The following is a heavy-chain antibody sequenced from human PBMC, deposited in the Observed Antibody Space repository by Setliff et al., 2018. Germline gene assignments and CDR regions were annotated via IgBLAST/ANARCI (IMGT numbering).Heavy chain of an antibody. CDR3: ARDSVLRYFDWLFYTPDAFDI. D-gene: IGHD3-9*01. V-gene: IGHV3-11*04. CDR2: ISSSGSTI. J-gene: IGHJ3*02. CDR1: GFTFSDYY. Sequence: GGSLRLSCAASGFTFSDYYMSWIRQAPGKGLEWVSYISSSGSTIYYADSVKGRFTISRDNAKNSLYLQMNSLRAEDTAVYYCARDSVLRYFDWLFYTPDAFDIWGQGTMVTVSS.